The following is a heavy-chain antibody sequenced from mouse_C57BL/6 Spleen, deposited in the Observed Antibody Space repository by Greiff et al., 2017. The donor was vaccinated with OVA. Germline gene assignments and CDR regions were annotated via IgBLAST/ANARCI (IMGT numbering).Heavy chain of an antibody. Sequence: QVQLQQSGPGLVQPSQSLSITCTVSGFSLTSYGVHCVRQSPGKGLAWLVVIWRGGSTDYNAAFMSRLSITKDYSKSQGFFKMTSLEADDTAIYYCAKDAMDYWGQGTSVTVSS. J-gene: IGHJ4*01. CDR2: IWRGGST. CDR1: GFSLTSYG. V-gene: IGHV2-5*01. CDR3: AKDAMDY.